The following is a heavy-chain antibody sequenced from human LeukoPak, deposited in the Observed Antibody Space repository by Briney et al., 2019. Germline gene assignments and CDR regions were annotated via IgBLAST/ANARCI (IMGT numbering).Heavy chain of an antibody. V-gene: IGHV4-38-2*01. CDR3: ARHCSSTSCLLRWFDP. CDR2: IYHSGST. J-gene: IGHJ5*02. CDR1: GGSFSGYY. Sequence: SETLSLTCAVYGGSFSGYYWGWIRQPPGKGLEWIGSIYHSGSTYYNPSLKSRVTISVDTSTNQFSLKLSSVTAADTAVYYCARHCSSTSCLLRWFDPWGQGTLVTVSS. D-gene: IGHD2-2*01.